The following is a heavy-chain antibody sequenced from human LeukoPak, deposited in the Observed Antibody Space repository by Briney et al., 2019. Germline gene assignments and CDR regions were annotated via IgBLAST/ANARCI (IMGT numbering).Heavy chain of an antibody. J-gene: IGHJ3*02. Sequence: GGSLRLSCAASGFTFSSYEMNWVRQAPGKGLEWVSYISSSSSTIYYADSVKGRFTISRDNAKNSLYLQMNSLRAEDTAVYYCARKLRRGSSSEDAFDIWGQGTMVTVSS. V-gene: IGHV3-48*01. CDR3: ARKLRRGSSSEDAFDI. CDR1: GFTFSSYE. CDR2: ISSSSSTI. D-gene: IGHD1-26*01.